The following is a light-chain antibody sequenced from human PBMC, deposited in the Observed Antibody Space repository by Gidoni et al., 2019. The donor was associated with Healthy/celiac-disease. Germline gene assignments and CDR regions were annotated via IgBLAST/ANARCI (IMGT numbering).Light chain of an antibody. J-gene: IGKJ1*01. CDR1: QSVSSN. CDR3: QQYNNWPGET. Sequence: EIVMTQSPATLSVSPGERATLSCRASQSVSSNLAWYQQKPGQAPRLLIYGASTRATGIPARCSGSGSGTEFTLTISSLQSEDFAVYYCQQYNNWPGETFGQXTKVEIK. CDR2: GAS. V-gene: IGKV3-15*01.